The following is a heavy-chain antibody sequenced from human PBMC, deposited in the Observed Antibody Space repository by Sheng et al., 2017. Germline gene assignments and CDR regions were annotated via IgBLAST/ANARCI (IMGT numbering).Heavy chain of an antibody. CDR3: TRLRTYYYGSGSYYGYNWFDP. Sequence: EVQLVESGGGLVQPGGSLKLSCAASGFTFSGSAMHWVRQASGKGLEWVGRIRSKANSYATAYAASVKGRFTISRDDSKNTAYLQMNSLKTEDTAVYYCTRLRTYYYGSGSYYGYNWFDPWGQGTLVTVSS. D-gene: IGHD3-10*01. CDR2: IRSKANSYAT. J-gene: IGHJ5*02. CDR1: GFTFSGSA. V-gene: IGHV3-73*02.